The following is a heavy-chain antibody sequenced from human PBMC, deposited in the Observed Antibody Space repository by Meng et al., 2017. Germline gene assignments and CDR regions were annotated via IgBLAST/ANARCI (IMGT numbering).Heavy chain of an antibody. CDR1: RFIFSSSA. CDR2: IDGSGGST. D-gene: IGHD5-18*01. J-gene: IGHJ4*02. V-gene: IGHV3-23*01. Sequence: EVQLLESGGGLVQPGGSLRVSCAASRFIFSSSAMSWVRQAPGKGLEWVSGIDGSGGSTYYADSVKGRFTISRDNSKNTLYLQMNSLRAEDTAVYYCAKGGRIQLWSFFDYWGQGTLVTVSS. CDR3: AKGGRIQLWSFFDY.